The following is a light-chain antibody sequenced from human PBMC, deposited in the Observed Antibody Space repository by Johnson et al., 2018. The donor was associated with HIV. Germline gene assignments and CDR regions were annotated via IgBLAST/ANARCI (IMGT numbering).Light chain of an antibody. CDR3: GTWDNSLGAHYG. Sequence: QSVLTQPPSVSAAPGQKVTISCSGSSSNIGNNYVSWYQQLPGTAPKLLIYENNKRPSGIPDRFSASKSGTSAILDITGLQTGDEADYYCGTWDNSLGAHYGLGIGTKGTVL. CDR1: SSNIGNNY. V-gene: IGLV1-51*02. J-gene: IGLJ1*01. CDR2: ENN.